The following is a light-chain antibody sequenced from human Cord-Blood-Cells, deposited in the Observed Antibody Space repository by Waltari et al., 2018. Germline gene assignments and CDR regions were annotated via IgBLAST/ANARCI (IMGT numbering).Light chain of an antibody. Sequence: DIQMTQSPSSLSASVGDRVTITCRASQSISSYLNWYQQKPGNAPNLLIYAASSLQSGVPSRFSGSVSVTEFTLTISSLQPEDFATYYCQQCYITPWTFGQGTKVEIK. CDR3: QQCYITPWT. J-gene: IGKJ1*01. V-gene: IGKV1-39*01. CDR1: QSISSY. CDR2: AAS.